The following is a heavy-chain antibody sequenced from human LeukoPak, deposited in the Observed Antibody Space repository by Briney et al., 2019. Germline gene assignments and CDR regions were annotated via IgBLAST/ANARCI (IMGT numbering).Heavy chain of an antibody. J-gene: IGHJ6*02. V-gene: IGHV4-34*01. CDR2: INHSGST. CDR1: GGSFSGYY. CDR3: ARDLGSYYYYGTDV. Sequence: PSETLSLTCAVYGGSFSGYYWSWIRQPPGKGLEWIGEINHSGSTNYNPSLKSRVTISVDTSKNQFSLKLSSVTAADTAVYYCARDLGSYYYYGTDVWGQGTTVTVSS. D-gene: IGHD1-26*01.